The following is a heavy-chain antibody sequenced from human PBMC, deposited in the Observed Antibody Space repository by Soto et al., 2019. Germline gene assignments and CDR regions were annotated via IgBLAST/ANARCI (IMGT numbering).Heavy chain of an antibody. CDR2: INHSGST. CDR3: ARENIAAAGTLWFDP. Sequence: SETLSLTCAVYGGSFSGYYWSWIRQPPGKGLEWIGEINHSGSTNYNPSLKSRVTISVDTSKNQFSLKLSSVTAADTAVYYCARENIAAAGTLWFDPWGQGTLVTVSS. D-gene: IGHD6-13*01. CDR1: GGSFSGYY. V-gene: IGHV4-34*01. J-gene: IGHJ5*02.